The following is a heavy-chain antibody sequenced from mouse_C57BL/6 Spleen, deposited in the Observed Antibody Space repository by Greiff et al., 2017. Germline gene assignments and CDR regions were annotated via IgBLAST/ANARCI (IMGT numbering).Heavy chain of an antibody. Sequence: VQLQQPGAELVKPGASVKLSCKASGYTFTRYWMHWVKKRPGRGLEWIGRIDPKSGGTKYNEKFKSKATLTVDKPSSTAYMQLSSLTSEDSAVYYCARYDGDFTWFSYWGQGTLVTVSA. J-gene: IGHJ3*01. CDR2: IDPKSGGT. CDR3: ARYDGDFTWFSY. CDR1: GYTFTRYW. D-gene: IGHD2-13*01. V-gene: IGHV1-72*01.